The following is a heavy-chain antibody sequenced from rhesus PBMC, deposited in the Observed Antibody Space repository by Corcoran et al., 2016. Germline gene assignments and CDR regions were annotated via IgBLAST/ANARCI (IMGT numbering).Heavy chain of an antibody. Sequence: EVQLVESGGGLVQPGGSLRLSCAASGFTFSSYGMSWVRQAPGKGLEWVSYISNGGGSTYYADSLKGRCTIARDNSKNTLYLKMNSLRAEDTAVYYCAKDRDAFDFWGQGLRVTVSS. CDR1: GFTFSSYG. CDR3: AKDRDAFDF. J-gene: IGHJ3*01. V-gene: IGHV3S5*01. CDR2: ISNGGGST.